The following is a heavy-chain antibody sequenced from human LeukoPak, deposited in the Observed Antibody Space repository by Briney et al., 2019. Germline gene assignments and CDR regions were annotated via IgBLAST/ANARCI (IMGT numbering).Heavy chain of an antibody. CDR1: GFTFSSYA. CDR3: AKLSEPYYYYYYGMDV. D-gene: IGHD1-26*01. J-gene: IGHJ6*02. V-gene: IGHV3-23*01. Sequence: GGSLRLSCAASGFTFSSYAMSWVRQAPGKGLEWVSAISGSGGSTYYADSVKGRFTISRDNSKNTLYLQMNSLRAEDTAVYYCAKLSEPYYYYYYGMDVWGQGTTVTVS. CDR2: ISGSGGST.